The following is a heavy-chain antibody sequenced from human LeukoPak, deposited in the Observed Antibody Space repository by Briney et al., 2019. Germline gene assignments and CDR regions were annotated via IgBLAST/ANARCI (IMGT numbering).Heavy chain of an antibody. D-gene: IGHD3-9*01. J-gene: IGHJ4*02. V-gene: IGHV3-30-3*01. CDR2: ISYDGSNK. CDR1: GFTFSSYA. Sequence: GGSLRLSCAASGFTFSSYAMHWVRQAPGKGLEWVAVISYDGSNKYYADSVKGRFTISRDNSKNTLYLQMNSLRAEDTAVYYCARGRYFDWLSTLDYWGQGTLVTVSS. CDR3: ARGRYFDWLSTLDY.